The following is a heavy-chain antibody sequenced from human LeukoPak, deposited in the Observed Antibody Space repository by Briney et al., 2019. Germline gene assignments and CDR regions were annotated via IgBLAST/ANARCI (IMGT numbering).Heavy chain of an antibody. CDR1: GDSFTTYL. Sequence: GESLKISCKRSGDSFTTYLIGWVRQMPGKGLEWMGIIYLGDSDTRYSPSFQGQVTISADKSINTAYLQWSSLKASDTAMYYCVRHRNWNYDYWGQGTLVTVSS. V-gene: IGHV5-51*01. D-gene: IGHD1-1*01. CDR3: VRHRNWNYDY. J-gene: IGHJ4*02. CDR2: IYLGDSDT.